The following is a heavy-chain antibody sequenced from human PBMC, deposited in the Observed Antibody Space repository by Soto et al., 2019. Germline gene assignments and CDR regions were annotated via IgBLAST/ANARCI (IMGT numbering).Heavy chain of an antibody. J-gene: IGHJ4*02. CDR2: INHSGST. V-gene: IGHV4-34*01. Sequence: NPSETLSLTCAVYGGSFSGYYWSWIRQPPGKGLEWIGEINHSGSTNYNPSLKSRVTISVDTSKNQFSLKLSSVTAADTAVYYCARKREYYDSSGYYSGNYFDYWGQGTLVTVSS. CDR3: ARKREYYDSSGYYSGNYFDY. D-gene: IGHD3-22*01. CDR1: GGSFSGYY.